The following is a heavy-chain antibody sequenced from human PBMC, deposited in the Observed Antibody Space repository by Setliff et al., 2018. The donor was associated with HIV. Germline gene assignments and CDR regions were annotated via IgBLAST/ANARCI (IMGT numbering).Heavy chain of an antibody. D-gene: IGHD3-22*01. CDR2: IDSFKGNT. CDR3: ARYRDSSDPGFYYMDV. J-gene: IGHJ6*03. V-gene: IGHV1-18*01. CDR1: GYTYTDSR. Sequence: ASVKVSCKTSGYTYTDSRITWVRQAPGQGLEWMGWIDSFKGNTKYAQKFQGRVTMITDTSTNTAYMELKSLRSDDTAVYYCARYRDSSDPGFYYMDVWGKGTTVTVS.